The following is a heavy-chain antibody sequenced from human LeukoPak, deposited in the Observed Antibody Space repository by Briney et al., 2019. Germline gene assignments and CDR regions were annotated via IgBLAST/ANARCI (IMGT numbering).Heavy chain of an antibody. D-gene: IGHD3-10*01. CDR2: ISGSGGST. CDR3: AKGGAMVRGVISRWYFDL. J-gene: IGHJ2*01. V-gene: IGHV3-23*01. Sequence: PGGSLRLSCAASGFTFSSYAMSWVRQAPGKGLEWVSAISGSGGSTYYADSVKGRFTISRDSSKNTLYLQMNSLRAEDTAVYYCAKGGAMVRGVISRWYFDLWGRGTLVTVSS. CDR1: GFTFSSYA.